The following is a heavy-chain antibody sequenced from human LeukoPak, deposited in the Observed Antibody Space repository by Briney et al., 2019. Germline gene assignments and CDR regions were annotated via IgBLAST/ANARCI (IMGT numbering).Heavy chain of an antibody. CDR3: ASASYSDFGSDEYGPLQFDF. CDR1: GASISSYY. D-gene: IGHD3-3*01. V-gene: IGHV4-59*01. J-gene: IGHJ4*02. CDR2: VYYTGST. Sequence: SETLSLTCTVSGASISSYYWTWIRQSPGKGLEWIGDVYYTGSTNYSPSPKSRVTMSVDMFNIQFSLKLRSVTAADTAVYYCASASYSDFGSDEYGPLQFDFWGQGTLVTVSS.